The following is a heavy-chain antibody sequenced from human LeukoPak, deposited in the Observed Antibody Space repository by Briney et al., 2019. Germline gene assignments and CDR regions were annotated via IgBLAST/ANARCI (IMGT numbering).Heavy chain of an antibody. V-gene: IGHV4-61*01. CDR2: IYYSGST. CDR3: ARAVGYDYVWGSYNWFDP. D-gene: IGHD3-16*01. J-gene: IGHJ5*02. Sequence: SETLSLTCTVSGGSVSSGSYYWSWIRQPPGKGLEWIGYIYYSGSTNYNPSLKSRVTISVDTSKNQFSLKLSSVTAADTAVYYCARAVGYDYVWGSYNWFDPWGQGTLVTVSS. CDR1: GGSVSSGSYY.